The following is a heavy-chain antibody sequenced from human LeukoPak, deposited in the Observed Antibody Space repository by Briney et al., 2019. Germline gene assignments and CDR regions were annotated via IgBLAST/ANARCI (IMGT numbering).Heavy chain of an antibody. V-gene: IGHV3-20*01. Sequence: GGSLTLPCAASGLPYDDYVMRCVPQAPGRALEWFSGIKWNGGSIGYADSVKGRFTISRDNAKNSLYLQMNSLRAEDTALYHCARGWWDGMDVWGQGTTVTVSS. D-gene: IGHD2-15*01. CDR3: ARGWWDGMDV. CDR2: IKWNGGSI. J-gene: IGHJ6*02. CDR1: GLPYDDYV.